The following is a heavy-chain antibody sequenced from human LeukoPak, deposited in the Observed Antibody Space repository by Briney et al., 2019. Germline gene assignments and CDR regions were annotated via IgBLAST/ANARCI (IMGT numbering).Heavy chain of an antibody. CDR1: GGSISSYY. V-gene: IGHV4-59*01. Sequence: PSETLSLTCTVSGGSISSYYWSWIRQPPGKGLEWIGYIYYSGSTNYNPSLKSRVTISVDTSKNQFSLKLSSVTAADTAVYYCARVTGYMIEDYFDYWGQGILVTVSS. D-gene: IGHD3-9*01. CDR2: IYYSGST. J-gene: IGHJ4*02. CDR3: ARVTGYMIEDYFDY.